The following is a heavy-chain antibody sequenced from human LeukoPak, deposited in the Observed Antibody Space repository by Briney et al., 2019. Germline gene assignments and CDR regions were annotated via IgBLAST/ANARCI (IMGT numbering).Heavy chain of an antibody. Sequence: GGSLRLSCAASGFTFSSYAMSWVRQTPGKGLEWVSSISDSGRNTYYADFVKGRFTISRDNAKNSLYLQMNSLKPEDMAFYYCAKSSFSRYYGSGYYYYMDVWGKGTTVTVSS. D-gene: IGHD3-10*01. J-gene: IGHJ6*03. CDR2: ISDSGRNT. CDR3: AKSSFSRYYGSGYYYYMDV. CDR1: GFTFSSYA. V-gene: IGHV3-23*01.